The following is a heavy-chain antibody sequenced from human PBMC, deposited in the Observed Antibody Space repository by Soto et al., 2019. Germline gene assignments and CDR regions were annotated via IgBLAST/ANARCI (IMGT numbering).Heavy chain of an antibody. CDR3: ARDKDKWNYYYYGMDV. CDR2: IWYDGSNK. J-gene: IGHJ6*02. D-gene: IGHD2-15*01. Sequence: PGGSLRLSCAASGFTFSSYGMHWVRQAPGKGLEWVAVIWYDGSNKYYADSVKGRFTISRDNSKNTLYLQMNSLRAEDTAVYYCARDKDKWNYYYYGMDVWGQGTTVTVS. V-gene: IGHV3-33*01. CDR1: GFTFSSYG.